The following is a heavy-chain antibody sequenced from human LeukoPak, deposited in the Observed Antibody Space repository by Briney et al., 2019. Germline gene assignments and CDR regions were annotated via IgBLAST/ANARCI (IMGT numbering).Heavy chain of an antibody. CDR1: GGSFSGYY. CDR3: ARGSGSSNSLYYYYYMDV. CDR2: INHSGST. Sequence: SETLSLTCAVYGGSFSGYYWSWIRQPPGKGLEWIWEINHSGSTNYNPSLKSRVTISVDTSKNQFSLKLSSVTAADTAVYYCARGSGSSNSLYYYYYMDVWGKGTTVTVSS. V-gene: IGHV4-34*01. J-gene: IGHJ6*03. D-gene: IGHD4-23*01.